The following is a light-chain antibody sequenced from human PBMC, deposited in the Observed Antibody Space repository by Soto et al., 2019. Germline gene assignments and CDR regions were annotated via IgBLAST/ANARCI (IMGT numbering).Light chain of an antibody. V-gene: IGKV3-20*01. J-gene: IGKJ5*01. CDR2: GAS. CDR1: QSVSNSY. CDR3: QQYGNSPLIT. Sequence: EIVLTQSPGTLSLSPGERATLSCRASQSVSNSYLAWYQQKPGQAPRLLIYGASSRATGIPDRFSGSGSGTDFTLTISRLEPEDVAVYYCQQYGNSPLITFGQGTRLEIK.